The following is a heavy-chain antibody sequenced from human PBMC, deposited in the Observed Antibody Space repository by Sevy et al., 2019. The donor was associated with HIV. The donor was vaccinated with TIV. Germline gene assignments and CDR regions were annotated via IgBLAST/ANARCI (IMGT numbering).Heavy chain of an antibody. CDR2: ISAYNGNT. CDR1: GYTFTSYG. D-gene: IGHD5-12*01. CDR3: ARMSGYDSYYGMDV. V-gene: IGHV1-18*01. Sequence: ASVKVSCKASGYTFTSYGISWVRQAPGQGLEWMGWISAYNGNTNYAQKLQGRVTMTTDTSTSTAYMELRSLRSDDTAVYYCARMSGYDSYYGMDVWGQRTTVTVSS. J-gene: IGHJ6*02.